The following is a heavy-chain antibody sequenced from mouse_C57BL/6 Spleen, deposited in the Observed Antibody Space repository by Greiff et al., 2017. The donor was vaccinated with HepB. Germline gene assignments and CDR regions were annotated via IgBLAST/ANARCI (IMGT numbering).Heavy chain of an antibody. J-gene: IGHJ2*01. CDR3: ARSKMPDYFDY. CDR2: IDPSDSYT. D-gene: IGHD6-1*01. V-gene: IGHV1-50*01. Sequence: QVQLQQPGAELVKPGASVKLSCKASGYTFTSYWMQWVKQRPGQGLEWIGEIDPSDSYTNYNQKFKGKATLTVDTSSSTAYMQLSSLTSEDSAVYYCARSKMPDYFDYWGQGTTLTVSS. CDR1: GYTFTSYW.